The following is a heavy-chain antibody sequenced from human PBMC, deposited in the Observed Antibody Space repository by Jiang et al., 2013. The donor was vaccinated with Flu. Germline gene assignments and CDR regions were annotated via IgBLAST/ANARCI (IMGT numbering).Heavy chain of an antibody. J-gene: IGHJ5*02. CDR3: ARIQGVGDDYVWGSYPPGGWFDP. CDR2: IDWDDDK. Sequence: GKALEWLARIDWDDDKFYSTSLKTRLTISKDTSKNQVVLTMTNMDPVDTATYYCARIQGVGDDYVWGSYPPGGWFDPWGQGTLVTVSS. D-gene: IGHD3-16*02. V-gene: IGHV2-70*04.